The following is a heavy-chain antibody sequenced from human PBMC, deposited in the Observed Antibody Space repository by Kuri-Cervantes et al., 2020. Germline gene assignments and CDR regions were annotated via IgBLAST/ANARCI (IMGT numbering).Heavy chain of an antibody. Sequence: ASVKVSCKASGYTFTGYNLHWVRQAPGEGLEWMGWINPNSGGANYAQKYQGRVTMTRDTSISTAYMELSRLRSDDTAVYYCASGIAGGGMDVWGQGTTVTVSS. CDR3: ASGIAGGGMDV. V-gene: IGHV1-2*02. D-gene: IGHD6-13*01. CDR2: INPNSGGA. CDR1: GYTFTGYN. J-gene: IGHJ6*02.